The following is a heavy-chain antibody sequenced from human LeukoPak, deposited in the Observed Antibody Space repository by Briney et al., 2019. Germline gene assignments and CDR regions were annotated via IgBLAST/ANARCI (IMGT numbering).Heavy chain of an antibody. J-gene: IGHJ5*02. CDR2: IKQDGSEK. CDR3: ARTPAVNGRFWFDP. D-gene: IGHD2-2*01. CDR1: GFTFSSYW. V-gene: IGHV3-7*01. Sequence: GGSLRLSCATSGFTFSSYWMSSVRQAPEKGLEWVANIKQDGSEKYYVDSVKGRFTISRDDAENSLYLQMNSLRAEDTAVYYCARTPAVNGRFWFDPWGQGTLVTVSS.